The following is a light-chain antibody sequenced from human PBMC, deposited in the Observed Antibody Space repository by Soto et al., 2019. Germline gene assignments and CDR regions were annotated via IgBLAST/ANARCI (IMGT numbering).Light chain of an antibody. Sequence: QSALTQPRSVSGSPGQSVTISCTGTSSDVGGYNYVSWYQQHPGKAPKLMIYDVSKRPSGVPDRFSGSKSGTTASLTISGLQADEEADYYCGSYAGSYTFVFGTGTKVTVL. J-gene: IGLJ1*01. CDR1: SSDVGGYNY. CDR2: DVS. V-gene: IGLV2-11*01. CDR3: GSYAGSYTFV.